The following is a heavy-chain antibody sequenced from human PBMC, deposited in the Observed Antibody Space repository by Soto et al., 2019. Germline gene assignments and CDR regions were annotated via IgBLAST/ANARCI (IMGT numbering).Heavy chain of an antibody. CDR3: ARDLGSAHYFDY. V-gene: IGHV1-69*12. D-gene: IGHD3-10*01. CDR2: IIPIFGTA. Sequence: QVQLVQSGAEVKKPGSSVKVSCKASGGTFSSYAISWVRQAPGQGLEWMGGIIPIFGTAHYAQKFEGRVTITADESTSTDYMELSSLRSEDTDVYYCARDLGSAHYFDYWGQGTLVTVSS. J-gene: IGHJ4*02. CDR1: GGTFSSYA.